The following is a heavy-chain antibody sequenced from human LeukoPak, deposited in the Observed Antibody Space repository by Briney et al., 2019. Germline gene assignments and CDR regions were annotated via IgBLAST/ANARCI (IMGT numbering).Heavy chain of an antibody. D-gene: IGHD6-25*01. CDR2: INPSGGST. J-gene: IGHJ4*02. Sequence: GASVKVSCKASGYTFTSYYMHWVRQAPGQGLEWMGIINPSGGSTSSAQKFQGRVTMTRDMSTSTVYMELSSLRSEDTAVYYCARAARRYYFDYWGQGTLVTVSS. CDR1: GYTFTSYY. V-gene: IGHV1-46*01. CDR3: ARAARRYYFDY.